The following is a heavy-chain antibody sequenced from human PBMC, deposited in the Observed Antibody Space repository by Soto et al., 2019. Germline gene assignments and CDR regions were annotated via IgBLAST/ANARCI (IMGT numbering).Heavy chain of an antibody. CDR3: AHFRYSYGHPYSDY. Sequence: QITLKESGPTLVKPTQTLTLTCTFSGFSLSTSGVGVGWIRQPPGKALEWLALIYWNDDKRYSPSLKSRLTSTKDTSKNHVVLTMTNMDPVDTATYYCAHFRYSYGHPYSDYWGQGTLVTVSS. CDR2: IYWNDDK. D-gene: IGHD5-18*01. CDR1: GFSLSTSGVG. V-gene: IGHV2-5*01. J-gene: IGHJ4*02.